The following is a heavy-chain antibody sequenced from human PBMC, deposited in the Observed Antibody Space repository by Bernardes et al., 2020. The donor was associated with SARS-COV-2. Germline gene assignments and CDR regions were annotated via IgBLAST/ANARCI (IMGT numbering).Heavy chain of an antibody. J-gene: IGHJ4*02. V-gene: IGHV3-23*01. CDR1: GFSFRTFA. CDR3: AKDYAIVQRRQMGSAQFDH. D-gene: IGHD1-1*01. Sequence: GGSLRLSCVASGFSFRTFAISWFRQAPGKGLEWVSAIIGDGTHTYYADSVKGRFTTSRDNSKSMVFLQMSRLRVEDTAVYYCAKDYAIVQRRQMGSAQFDHWGQGTRVTVSS. CDR2: IIGDGTHT.